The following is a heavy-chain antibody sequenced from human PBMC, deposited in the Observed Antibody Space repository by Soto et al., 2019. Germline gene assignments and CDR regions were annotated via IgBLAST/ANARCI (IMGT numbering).Heavy chain of an antibody. V-gene: IGHV3-23*01. J-gene: IGHJ5*02. CDR1: GFTFSSYA. Sequence: PGGSLRLSCAASGFTFSSYAMSWVRQAPGKGLEWVSAISGSGGSTYYADSVKGRFTISRDNSKNTLYLQMNSLRAEDTAVYYCAKDRMYSSSWPNWFDPWGQGTLVTVSS. CDR2: ISGSGGST. CDR3: AKDRMYSSSWPNWFDP. D-gene: IGHD6-13*01.